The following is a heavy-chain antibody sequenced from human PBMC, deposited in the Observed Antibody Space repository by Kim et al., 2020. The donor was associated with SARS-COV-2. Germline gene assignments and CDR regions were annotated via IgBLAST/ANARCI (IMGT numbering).Heavy chain of an antibody. CDR2: ISGSGGST. J-gene: IGHJ6*02. CDR3: AKVEGPDYYGLGRHYYGMDV. CDR1: GFTFSSYA. V-gene: IGHV3-23*01. D-gene: IGHD3-10*01. Sequence: GGSLRLSCAASGFTFSSYAMSWVRQAPGKGLEWVSAISGSGGSTYYADSVKGRFTISRDNSKNTLYLQMNSLRAEDTAVYYCAKVEGPDYYGLGRHYYGMDVWGQGTTVTVSS.